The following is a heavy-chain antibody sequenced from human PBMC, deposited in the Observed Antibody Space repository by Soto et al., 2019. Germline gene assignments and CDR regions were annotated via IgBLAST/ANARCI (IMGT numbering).Heavy chain of an antibody. V-gene: IGHV3-74*01. J-gene: IGHJ6*03. CDR2: VNGDGSRT. Sequence: EVQLVESGGGSVQPGGSLRLSCADSGLSFSNYWMHWVRQAPGKGLLWVSGVNGDGSRTTYTDFVKGRFTISRDNAKNTLHLQMNSLRAEDTALYHCVRGGFDDYSYYMDIWGKGTTVTVSS. D-gene: IGHD3-10*01. CDR1: GLSFSNYW. CDR3: VRGGFDDYSYYMDI.